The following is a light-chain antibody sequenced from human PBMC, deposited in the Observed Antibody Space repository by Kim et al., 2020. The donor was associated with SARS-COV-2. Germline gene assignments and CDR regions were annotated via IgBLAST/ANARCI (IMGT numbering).Light chain of an antibody. CDR2: NAS. CDR1: QSVSSY. J-gene: IGKJ5*01. CDR3: QQRSNWIT. Sequence: SRAPGESASLSCRASQSVSSYLAWYQQKPGQAPRLLIYNASNRATGIPARFSGSGSGTDFILTISSLEAEDFGVYHCQQRSNWITLGQGTRLEI. V-gene: IGKV3-11*01.